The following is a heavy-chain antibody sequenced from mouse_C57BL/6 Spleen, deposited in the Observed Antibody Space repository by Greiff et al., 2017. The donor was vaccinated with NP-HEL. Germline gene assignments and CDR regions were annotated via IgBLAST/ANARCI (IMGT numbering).Heavy chain of an antibody. Sequence: QVQLQQSGAELVRPGTSVKVSCKASGYAFTNYLIEWVKQRPGQGLEWIGVINPGSGGTNYNEKFKGKATLTADKSSSTAYMQLSSLTSEDSAVYFCAFMVTTEYAMDYGGKGTSVTVSS. CDR3: AFMVTTEYAMDY. D-gene: IGHD2-2*01. J-gene: IGHJ4*01. V-gene: IGHV1-54*01. CDR1: GYAFTNYL. CDR2: INPGSGGT.